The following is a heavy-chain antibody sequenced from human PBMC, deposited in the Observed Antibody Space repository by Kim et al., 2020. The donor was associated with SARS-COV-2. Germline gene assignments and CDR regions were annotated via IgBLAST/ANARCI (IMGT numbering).Heavy chain of an antibody. J-gene: IGHJ5*02. CDR3: ARAGYYYDSSGYRGDWFDP. CDR1: GGSFSGYY. D-gene: IGHD3-22*01. CDR2: INHSGST. Sequence: SETLSLTCAVYGGSFSGYYWSWIRQPPGKGLEWIGEINHSGSTNYNPSLKSRVTISVDTSKNQFSLKLSSVTAADTAVYYCARAGYYYDSSGYRGDWFDPCGQGTLVTVSS. V-gene: IGHV4-34*01.